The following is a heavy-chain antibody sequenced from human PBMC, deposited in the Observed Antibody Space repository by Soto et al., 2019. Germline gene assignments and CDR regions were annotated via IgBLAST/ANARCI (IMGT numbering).Heavy chain of an antibody. Sequence: DVQLVDSGGGLVQPGGSLRLSCAASGFTFSNYAMSWVRQAPGKGLEWVSLVSATAGTTYYTDSVKGRFTISRDNSRNTVYLQMSSLRAVDTAVYYCAKARLAGEFDYWGQGTLFTVSS. CDR3: AKARLAGEFDY. CDR1: GFTFSNYA. CDR2: VSATAGTT. J-gene: IGHJ4*02. V-gene: IGHV3-23*04. D-gene: IGHD3-16*01.